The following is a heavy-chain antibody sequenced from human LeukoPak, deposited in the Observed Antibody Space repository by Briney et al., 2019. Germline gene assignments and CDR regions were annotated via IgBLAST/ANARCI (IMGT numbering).Heavy chain of an antibody. Sequence: ASVKVSCKASGYTFTGYYMHWVRQAPGQGLEWMGWINPNSGGTNYAQKFQGRVTVTRDTSISTAYMELSRLRSDDTAVYYCARDLRWLPYYFDYWGQGTLVTASS. D-gene: IGHD5-24*01. CDR3: ARDLRWLPYYFDY. V-gene: IGHV1-2*02. J-gene: IGHJ4*02. CDR1: GYTFTGYY. CDR2: INPNSGGT.